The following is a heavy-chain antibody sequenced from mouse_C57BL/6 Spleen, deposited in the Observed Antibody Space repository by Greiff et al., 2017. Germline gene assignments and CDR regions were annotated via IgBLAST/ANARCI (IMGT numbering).Heavy chain of an antibody. J-gene: IGHJ2*01. V-gene: IGHV1-82*01. Sequence: QVQLQQSGPELVKPGASVKISCKASGYAFSSSWMNWVKQRPGKGLEWIGRIYPGDGDTNYNGKFKGKATLTADKSSSTAYMQLSSLTSEDSAVYFCARGVTTVVALDFDYWGQGTTLTVSS. CDR3: ARGVTTVVALDFDY. CDR1: GYAFSSSW. D-gene: IGHD1-1*01. CDR2: IYPGDGDT.